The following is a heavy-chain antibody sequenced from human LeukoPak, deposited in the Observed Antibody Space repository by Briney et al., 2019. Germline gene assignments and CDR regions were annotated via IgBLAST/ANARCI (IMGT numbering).Heavy chain of an antibody. CDR2: INTDGSST. D-gene: IGHD3-10*01. CDR1: GFTFSTYW. V-gene: IGHV3-74*01. CDR3: AGGTSGNYYCDS. J-gene: IGHJ4*02. Sequence: PGGSLRLSCAASGFTFSTYWMHWVRQVPGKGLVWVSRINTDGSSTTYADSVKGRFTISRDNAKNTVDLQMNSLRAEDTAVYYCAGGTSGNYYCDSWGQGTLVTVYS.